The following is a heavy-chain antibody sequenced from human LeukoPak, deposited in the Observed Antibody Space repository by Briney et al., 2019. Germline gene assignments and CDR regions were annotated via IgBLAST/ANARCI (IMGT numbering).Heavy chain of an antibody. Sequence: GASVKVSCKASGYTFTSYGISWVRQAPGQGLEWMGWISAYNGNTNYAQKLQGRVTMTTDTSTSTAYMELRSLRSDDTAVYYCARLLPSPDIESGHAFDIWGHGTMVTVSS. J-gene: IGHJ3*02. D-gene: IGHD3-22*01. CDR2: ISAYNGNT. V-gene: IGHV1-18*01. CDR1: GYTFTSYG. CDR3: ARLLPSPDIESGHAFDI.